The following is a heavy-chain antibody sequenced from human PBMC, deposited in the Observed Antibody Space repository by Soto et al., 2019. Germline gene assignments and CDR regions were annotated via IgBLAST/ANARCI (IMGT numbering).Heavy chain of an antibody. CDR1: GGSCDSNY. CDR3: GRPNFYFEARGENHPRATGLGP. Sequence: VKVPCEASGGSCDSNYMSWVRPAPGKVLEWMGGIIPIFCTANYAQKFQGRFTITAEESTKQAYLEGSGLRSEDTAVYYCGRPNFYFEARGENHPRATGLGPWVQGSLVTFS. J-gene: IGHJ5*02. CDR2: IIPIFCTA. V-gene: IGHV1-69*01. D-gene: IGHD3-22*01.